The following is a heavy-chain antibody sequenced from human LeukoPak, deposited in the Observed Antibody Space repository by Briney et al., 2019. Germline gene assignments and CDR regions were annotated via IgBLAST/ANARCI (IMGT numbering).Heavy chain of an antibody. CDR1: GYTVSSYG. V-gene: IGHV1-18*01. J-gene: IGHJ4*02. D-gene: IGHD6-19*01. CDR2: ISAYNGNT. CDR3: ARGENAVAGTESDY. Sequence: ASVKLSCKASGYTVSSYGISWVRQAPGQGLEWMGWISAYNGNTNYAQKLQGRVTMTTDTSTSTAYMALRSLRSDDTAVYYCARGENAVAGTESDYWGQGNLVTVSS.